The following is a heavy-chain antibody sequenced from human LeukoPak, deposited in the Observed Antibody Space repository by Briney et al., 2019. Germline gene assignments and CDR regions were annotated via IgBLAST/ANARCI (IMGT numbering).Heavy chain of an antibody. V-gene: IGHV3-23*01. J-gene: IGHJ6*02. Sequence: GGSLRLSCAASGFTFSTYAMSWVRQAPGKGLEWVSAISGSGGSTYYADSVKGRFTISRDNSKNTLYLQMNSLRAEGTAIYYCARDAGNSGYGMDVWGRGTTVTVSS. D-gene: IGHD5-12*01. CDR1: GFTFSTYA. CDR3: ARDAGNSGYGMDV. CDR2: ISGSGGST.